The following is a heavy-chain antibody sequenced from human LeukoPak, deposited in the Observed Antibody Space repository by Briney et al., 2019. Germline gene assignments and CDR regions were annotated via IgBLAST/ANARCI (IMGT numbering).Heavy chain of an antibody. Sequence: PGGSLRLSCAASGFTFSDYYMTWIRQAPGKGLEWVSSISNSGSTIYYADSVKGRFTISRDTAKNSLYLQMNSLRAEDTAVYYCATAIVVVGRDAFDIWGQGTMVTVSS. D-gene: IGHD2-15*01. J-gene: IGHJ3*02. V-gene: IGHV3-11*04. CDR3: ATAIVVVGRDAFDI. CDR1: GFTFSDYY. CDR2: ISNSGSTI.